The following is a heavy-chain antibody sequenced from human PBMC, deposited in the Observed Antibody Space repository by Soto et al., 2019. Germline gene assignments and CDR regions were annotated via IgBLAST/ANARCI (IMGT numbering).Heavy chain of an antibody. CDR1: GSTFSTYW. CDR2: IYPDDSDT. D-gene: IGHD5-18*01. CDR3: ARKIYESDTGPNFQYYFDS. Sequence: GESLKISCQSSGSTFSTYWVAWVRQRPGKALEWFVLIYPDDSDTRYNPSFRGQVTISVTKSITTVFLQWSSLRASDTAMYYCARKIYESDTGPNFQYYFDSWGQGTPVTVSS. V-gene: IGHV5-51*01. J-gene: IGHJ4*02.